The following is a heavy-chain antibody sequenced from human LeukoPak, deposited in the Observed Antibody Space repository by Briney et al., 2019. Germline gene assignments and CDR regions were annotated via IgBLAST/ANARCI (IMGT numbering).Heavy chain of an antibody. Sequence: ASVKVSCKASGYTFTSYYMHWVRQAPGQGLEWMGIINPSGGSTSYAQKFQGRVTMTRDTSMSTVYMELSSLRSEDTAVYYCAREHTGDDAFDIWGQGTMVTVSS. D-gene: IGHD1-1*01. CDR2: INPSGGST. CDR3: AREHTGDDAFDI. V-gene: IGHV1-46*01. CDR1: GYTFTSYY. J-gene: IGHJ3*02.